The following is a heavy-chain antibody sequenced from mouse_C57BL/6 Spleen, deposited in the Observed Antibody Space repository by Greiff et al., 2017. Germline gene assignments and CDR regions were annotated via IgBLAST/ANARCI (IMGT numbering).Heavy chain of an antibody. Sequence: EVKLMESEGGLVQPGSSMKLSCTASGFTFSDYYMAWVRQVPEKGLEWVANINYDGSSTYYLDSLKSRFIISRDNAKNILYLQMSSLKSEDTATYYCARDGGRYCAMDYWGQGTSVTASS. CDR2: INYDGSST. CDR3: ARDGGRYCAMDY. CDR1: GFTFSDYY. D-gene: IGHD3-3*01. J-gene: IGHJ4*01. V-gene: IGHV5-16*01.